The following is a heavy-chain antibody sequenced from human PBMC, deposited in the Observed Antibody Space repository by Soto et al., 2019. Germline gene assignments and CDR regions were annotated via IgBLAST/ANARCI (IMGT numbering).Heavy chain of an antibody. V-gene: IGHV1-69*04. D-gene: IGHD1-26*01. J-gene: IGHJ4*02. Sequence: SVKVSCKASGGTFSSYTISWVRQAPGQGLEWMGRIIPILGIANYAQKFQGRVTITADKSTSTAYMELSSLRSEDTAVYYCARDSGGGYGYDYWGQGTLVTVSS. CDR3: ARDSGGGYGYDY. CDR2: IIPILGIA. CDR1: GGTFSSYT.